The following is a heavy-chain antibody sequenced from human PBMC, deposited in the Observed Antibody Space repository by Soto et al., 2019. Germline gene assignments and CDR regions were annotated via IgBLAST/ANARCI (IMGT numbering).Heavy chain of an antibody. V-gene: IGHV4-34*01. J-gene: IGHJ3*02. CDR1: GGSFSGYY. D-gene: IGHD3-16*01. Sequence: SETLSLTCAVYGGSFSGYYWRRIRQPPGKGLEWIGEINHSGSTNYNPSLKSRVTISVDTSKNQFSLKLSSVTAADTAVYYCARYGWGAFDIWGQGTMVTVSS. CDR3: ARYGWGAFDI. CDR2: INHSGST.